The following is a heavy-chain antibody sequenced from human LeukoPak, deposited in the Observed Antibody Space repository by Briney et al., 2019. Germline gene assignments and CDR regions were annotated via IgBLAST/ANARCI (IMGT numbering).Heavy chain of an antibody. J-gene: IGHJ6*03. Sequence: GGSLRLSCAASGFIFSSYSMNWVRQAPGKGLEWVSYISSSSNTIYYADSVKGRFTISRDNAKNSLSLQMNSLSAEDTAVYYCARDRGSSSWDYYYYMDVWGKGTTVTVSS. CDR3: ARDRGSSSWDYYYYMDV. CDR2: ISSSSNTI. D-gene: IGHD6-6*01. CDR1: GFIFSSYS. V-gene: IGHV3-48*01.